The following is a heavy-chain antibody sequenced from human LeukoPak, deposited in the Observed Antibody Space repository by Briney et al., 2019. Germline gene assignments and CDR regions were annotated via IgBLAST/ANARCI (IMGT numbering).Heavy chain of an antibody. J-gene: IGHJ5*02. CDR1: GFTFSSYS. D-gene: IGHD3-22*01. V-gene: IGHV3-48*01. CDR3: ARADSGYTNWFDP. CDR2: ISSSSSTI. Sequence: GGSLRLSCAASGFTFSSYSMHWVRQAPGKGLEWVSYISSSSSTIYYADSVKGRFTISRDNAKNSLFLQVNSLRAEDTAVYYCARADSGYTNWFDPWGQGTLVTVSS.